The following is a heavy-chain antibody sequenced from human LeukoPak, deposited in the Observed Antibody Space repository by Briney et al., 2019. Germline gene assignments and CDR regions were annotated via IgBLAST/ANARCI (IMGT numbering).Heavy chain of an antibody. Sequence: GGSLRLSCAASGFTFSSYDMNWVRQAPGKGLEWVSYISGSSTTVYYADSVKGRFTISRDNAKNSLSLQMNSLRAEDTAVYYCARVQADYYYAFDLWGQGTMVTVSS. V-gene: IGHV3-48*03. J-gene: IGHJ3*01. D-gene: IGHD3-10*01. CDR1: GFTFSSYD. CDR2: ISGSSTTV. CDR3: ARVQADYYYAFDL.